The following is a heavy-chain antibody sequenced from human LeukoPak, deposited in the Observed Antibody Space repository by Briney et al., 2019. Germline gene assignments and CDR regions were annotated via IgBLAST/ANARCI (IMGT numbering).Heavy chain of an antibody. J-gene: IGHJ5*02. CDR1: GFTFTSSA. V-gene: IGHV1-58*02. Sequence: ASVKGSCKASGFTFTSSAMQWVRQARGQRREWIGWIVVGSGNTNYAQKFEERVTIRRDMSTSTAYMELSSLRSEDTAVYYCEASDLNWFDPWGQGTLVTVSS. CDR2: IVVGSGNT. D-gene: IGHD2-21*02. CDR3: EASDLNWFDP.